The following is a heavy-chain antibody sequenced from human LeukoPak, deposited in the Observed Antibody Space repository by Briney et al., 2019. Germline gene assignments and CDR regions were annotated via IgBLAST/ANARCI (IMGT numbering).Heavy chain of an antibody. V-gene: IGHV1-46*01. CDR3: ARGRGPDPGDYYYMDV. CDR1: GYTFTSYY. D-gene: IGHD1-14*01. Sequence: GASVKVSCKASGYTFTSYYMHWVRQAPGQGLEWMGIINPSGGSTSYAQKFQGRVTMTRDMSTSTVYMELSSLRSEDTAVYYCARGRGPDPGDYYYMDVWGKGTTVTVSS. J-gene: IGHJ6*03. CDR2: INPSGGST.